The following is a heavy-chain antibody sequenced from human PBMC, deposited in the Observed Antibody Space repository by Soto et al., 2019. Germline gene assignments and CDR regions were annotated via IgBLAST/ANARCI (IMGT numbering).Heavy chain of an antibody. CDR3: AREGHSRSGYDP. V-gene: IGHV1-69*04. J-gene: IGHJ5*02. CDR1: GGTFSSYT. Sequence: GASVKVSCKASGGTFSSYTISWVRQAPGQGLEWMGRIIPILGIANYAQKFQGRVTITADKSTSTAYMELSSLRSEDTAVYYCAREGHSRSGYDPWGQGTLVTVSS. D-gene: IGHD6-19*01. CDR2: IIPILGIA.